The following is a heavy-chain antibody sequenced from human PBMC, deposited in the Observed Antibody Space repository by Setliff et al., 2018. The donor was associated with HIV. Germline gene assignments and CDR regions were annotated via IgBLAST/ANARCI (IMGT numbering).Heavy chain of an antibody. D-gene: IGHD6-6*01. V-gene: IGHV4-61*02. J-gene: IGHJ4*02. CDR2: IYTSGST. Sequence: NPSETLSLTCTVSGGSISSGSYYWSWIRQPAGKGLEWIGRIYTSGSTNYNPSLKSRVTISVDTSKNQFSLKLSSVTAADTAVYYCATLVSSSSKFDSWGQGTLVTVSS. CDR1: GGSISSGSYY. CDR3: ATLVSSSSKFDS.